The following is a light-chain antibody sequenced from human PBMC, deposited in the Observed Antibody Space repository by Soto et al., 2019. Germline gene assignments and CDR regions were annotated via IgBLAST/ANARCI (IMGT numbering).Light chain of an antibody. CDR3: QHRHN. J-gene: IGKJ3*01. CDR2: DAS. V-gene: IGKV3-11*01. CDR1: QSVSRD. Sequence: DIVLTQSPATLSLSPGERATLSCRASQSVSRDFAWYQQKPGKAPRLLIYDASNRATGIPARFSGSGSGTDFTLTINSLQPEDFAVYYCQHRHNFGPGTKVDFK.